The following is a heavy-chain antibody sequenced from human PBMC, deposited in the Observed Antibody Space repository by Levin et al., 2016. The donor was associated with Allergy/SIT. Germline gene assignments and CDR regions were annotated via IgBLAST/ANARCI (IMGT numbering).Heavy chain of an antibody. Sequence: WVRQAPGQGLEWMGWINPNSGGTNYAQKFQGRVTMTRDTSISTAYMELSRLRSDDTAVYYCARVRGSGSPIYGMDVWGQGTTVTVSS. CDR2: INPNSGGT. CDR3: ARVRGSGSPIYGMDV. V-gene: IGHV1-2*02. D-gene: IGHD3-10*01. J-gene: IGHJ6*02.